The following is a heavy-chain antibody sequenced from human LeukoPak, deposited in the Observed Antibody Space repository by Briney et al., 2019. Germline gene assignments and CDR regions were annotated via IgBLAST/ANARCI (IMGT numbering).Heavy chain of an antibody. Sequence: PMASVKVSCKASGGTFSSYAISWVRQAPGQGLEWMGGIIPISGTANYAQKFQGRVTITADESTSTAYMELSSLRSEDTAVYYCARAILYYYYYYGMDVWGQGTTVTVSS. V-gene: IGHV1-69*01. J-gene: IGHJ6*02. CDR2: IIPISGTA. CDR3: ARAILYYYYYYGMDV. CDR1: GGTFSSYA. D-gene: IGHD2-15*01.